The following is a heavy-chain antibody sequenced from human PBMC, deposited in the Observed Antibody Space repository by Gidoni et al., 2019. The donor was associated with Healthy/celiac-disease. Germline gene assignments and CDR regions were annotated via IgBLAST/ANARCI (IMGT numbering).Heavy chain of an antibody. J-gene: IGHJ4*02. V-gene: IGHV3-30*18. CDR3: AKDDGYSSSWYAATFTNFDY. CDR2: ISYDGSKK. D-gene: IGHD6-13*01. Sequence: QVQLVESGGGVVQPGRSLRLSCAASGFAFSSYGMHWGRPAPGKGLEWVAVISYDGSKKYYADSVKGRFTISRDNSKNTLYLQMNSLRAEDTAVYYCAKDDGYSSSWYAATFTNFDYWGQGTLVTVSS. CDR1: GFAFSSYG.